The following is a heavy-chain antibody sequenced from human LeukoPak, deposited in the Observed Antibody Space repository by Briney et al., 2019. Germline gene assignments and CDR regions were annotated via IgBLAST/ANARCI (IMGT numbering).Heavy chain of an antibody. Sequence: GASVKVSCKTSGYTFIGYDINWVRQAPGQGLEWMGWMKSNGGDTHFAQKFQGRLTMTRNTSISTAFMELSSLRSEDTAVYYCARGEYSSSWYPLDYWGQGSLVTVSS. J-gene: IGHJ4*02. CDR1: GYTFIGYD. CDR2: MKSNGGDT. V-gene: IGHV1-8*01. CDR3: ARGEYSSSWYPLDY. D-gene: IGHD6-13*01.